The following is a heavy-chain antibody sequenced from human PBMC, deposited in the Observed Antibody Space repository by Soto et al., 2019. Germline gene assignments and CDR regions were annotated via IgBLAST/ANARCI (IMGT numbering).Heavy chain of an antibody. Sequence: SETLSLACTVSGGSITIGGYYWSWIRQHPAKGLEWIGSIYYSGSSYYNPSLKSRVTISVDTSKNQFSLKLSSVTAADRAVYYCARGVGQWLAANWGQGTLVTVSS. V-gene: IGHV4-31*03. CDR3: ARGVGQWLAAN. CDR1: GGSITIGGYY. CDR2: IYYSGSS. J-gene: IGHJ4*02. D-gene: IGHD6-19*01.